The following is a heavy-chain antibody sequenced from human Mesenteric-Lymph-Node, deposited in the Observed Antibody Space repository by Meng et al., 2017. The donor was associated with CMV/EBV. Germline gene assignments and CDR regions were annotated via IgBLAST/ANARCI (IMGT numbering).Heavy chain of an antibody. CDR2: INHSGST. CDR1: GGSFSGYY. D-gene: IGHD2-15*01. V-gene: IGHV4-34*01. CDR3: ERELLPRSGWFDP. Sequence: AVYGGSFSGYYWSWIRQPPGKGLEWIGEINHSGSTNYNPSHKNRVTISVDTSKNQFSLKLSSVTAADTAVYYCERELLPRSGWFDPWGQGTLVTSPQ. J-gene: IGHJ5*02.